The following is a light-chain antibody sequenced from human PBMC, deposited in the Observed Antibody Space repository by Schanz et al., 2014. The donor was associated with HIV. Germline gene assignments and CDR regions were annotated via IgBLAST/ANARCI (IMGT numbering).Light chain of an antibody. J-gene: IGKJ1*01. CDR1: QSVLYSSNNKNY. CDR2: WAS. CDR3: HQYYSTPPT. Sequence: DIVMTQSPDSLAVSLGERATIHCKSSQSVLYSSNNKNYLAWYQQKPGQPPKLLIYWASTRESGVPDRFSGSGSETDFTLTISSLQAEDVAVYYCHQYYSTPPTFGQGTKVESK. V-gene: IGKV4-1*01.